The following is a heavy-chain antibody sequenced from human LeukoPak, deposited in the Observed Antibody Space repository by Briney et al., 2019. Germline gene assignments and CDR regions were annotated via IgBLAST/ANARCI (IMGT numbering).Heavy chain of an antibody. CDR3: ARYHDLSNSGNRFDY. D-gene: IGHD4-11*01. V-gene: IGHV4-4*02. CDR2: IYLSGST. Sequence: SGTLSLTCAVSGGSISSSSWWSWVRQPPGKGLEWIGEIYLSGSTNYNPSLKSRVTISLDKSKNHFSLKLSSVTAADTAVYYCARYHDLSNSGNRFDYWGQGTLVTVSS. CDR1: GGSISSSSW. J-gene: IGHJ4*02.